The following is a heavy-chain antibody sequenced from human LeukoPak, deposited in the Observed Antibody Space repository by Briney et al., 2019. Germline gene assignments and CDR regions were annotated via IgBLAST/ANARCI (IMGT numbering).Heavy chain of an antibody. D-gene: IGHD3-3*01. CDR3: PRDPSIFGVVTSYGMDV. CDR1: GYTFTSYG. J-gene: IGHJ6*02. V-gene: IGHV1-18*01. Sequence: ASVKVSCKAAGYTFTSYGISWVRQAPGQGFEWMGLISDYNGNTNCAQKLQGRVTMPTDTSTSTAYMELRSLRSDDTAVYYCPRDPSIFGVVTSYGMDVWGQGTTVTVSS. CDR2: ISDYNGNT.